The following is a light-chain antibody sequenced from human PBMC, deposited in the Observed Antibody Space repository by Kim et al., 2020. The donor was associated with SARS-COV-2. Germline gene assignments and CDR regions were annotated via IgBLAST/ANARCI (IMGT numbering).Light chain of an antibody. CDR2: SNN. V-gene: IGLV1-44*01. J-gene: IGLJ1*01. Sequence: GQRVTISWSGSSSNIGSNTVNWYQQVPGTAPKLLIYSNNQRPSGVPDRFSGSKSGTSASLAISGLQSEDEADYYCAAWDDSLNIYVFGSGTKVTVL. CDR1: SSNIGSNT. CDR3: AAWDDSLNIYV.